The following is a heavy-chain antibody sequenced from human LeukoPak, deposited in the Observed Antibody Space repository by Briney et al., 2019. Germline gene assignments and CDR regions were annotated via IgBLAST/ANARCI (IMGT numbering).Heavy chain of an antibody. Sequence: GGSLRLSCAVSGFIVSSNYMSWVRQAPGKGLEWVANIKQDGSEKYYVDSVKGRFTISRDNAKNSLYLQMNSLRAEDTAVYYCARDLADYYDSSGYYDYWGQGTLVTVSS. CDR2: IKQDGSEK. CDR3: ARDLADYYDSSGYYDY. J-gene: IGHJ4*02. D-gene: IGHD3-22*01. CDR1: GFIVSSNY. V-gene: IGHV3-7*03.